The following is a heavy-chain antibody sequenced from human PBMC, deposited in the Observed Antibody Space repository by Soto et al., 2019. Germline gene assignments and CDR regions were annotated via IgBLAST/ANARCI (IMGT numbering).Heavy chain of an antibody. D-gene: IGHD2-15*01. CDR2: ISSSSSTI. J-gene: IGHJ4*02. CDR3: AREMAALNYFDY. Sequence: GGSLRLSCAASGFTFSSYAMSWVRQAPGKGLEWVSTISSSSSTIYYAYSVKGRFTISRDNAKNSLYLQMNSLRAEDTAVYYCAREMAALNYFDYWGQGTLVTVSS. CDR1: GFTFSSYA. V-gene: IGHV3-48*01.